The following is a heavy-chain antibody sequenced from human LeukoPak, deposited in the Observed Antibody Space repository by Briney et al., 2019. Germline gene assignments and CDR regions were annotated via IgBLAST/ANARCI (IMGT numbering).Heavy chain of an antibody. D-gene: IGHD3-22*01. J-gene: IGHJ1*01. V-gene: IGHV3-7*03. CDR1: GFTFGKYW. CDR2: IKLDGSEK. Sequence: PGGSLRLSCVASGFTFGKYWMSWVRQAPGKGLEWVANIKLDGSEKNYVDSVKGRFTISRDNTKNSLYLQMNSLRAEDTAVYYCAKGEDTMIVVVSPPGQHWGQGTLVTVSS. CDR3: AKGEDTMIVVVSPPGQH.